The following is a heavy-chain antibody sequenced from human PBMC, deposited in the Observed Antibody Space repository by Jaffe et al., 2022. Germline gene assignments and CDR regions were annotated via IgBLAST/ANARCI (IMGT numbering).Heavy chain of an antibody. D-gene: IGHD2-2*01. CDR2: IYYSGST. CDR1: GGSISSSSYY. V-gene: IGHV4-39*01. Sequence: QLQLQESGPGLVKPSETLSLTCTVSGGSISSSSYYWGWIRQPPGKGLEWIGSIYYSGSTYYNPSLKSRVTISVDTSKNQFSLKLSSVTAADTAVYYCARHQGYCSSTSCYAGYFQHWGQGTLVTVSS. CDR3: ARHQGYCSSTSCYAGYFQH. J-gene: IGHJ1*01.